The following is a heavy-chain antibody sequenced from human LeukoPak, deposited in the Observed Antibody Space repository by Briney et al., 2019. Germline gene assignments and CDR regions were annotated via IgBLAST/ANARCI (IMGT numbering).Heavy chain of an antibody. CDR3: ARHGCSGGGCPFQH. Sequence: PSETLSLTCTVSGGSISSYYWSWIRQPAGKGLEWIGRIYTSGGTNYNPSLKSRVTMSVDTSKNQFSLKLSSVTAADTAVYYCARHGCSGGGCPFQHWGQGALVTVSS. CDR2: IYTSGGT. D-gene: IGHD2-15*01. J-gene: IGHJ1*01. V-gene: IGHV4-4*07. CDR1: GGSISSYY.